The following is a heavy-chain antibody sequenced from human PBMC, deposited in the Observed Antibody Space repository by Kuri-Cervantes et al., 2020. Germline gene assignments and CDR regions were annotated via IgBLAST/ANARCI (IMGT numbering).Heavy chain of an antibody. D-gene: IGHD3-3*01. CDR3: ARSDFWSGYRFDY. V-gene: IGHV4-4*02. CDR1: GGSISSSNW. Sequence: GSLRLSCAVSGGSISSSNWWSWVRQPPGKGLEWIGEIYHSGSTNYNPSLKSRVTISVDTSKNQFSLKLSSVTAADTAVYYCARSDFWSGYRFDYWGQGTLVTVSS. CDR2: IYHSGST. J-gene: IGHJ4*02.